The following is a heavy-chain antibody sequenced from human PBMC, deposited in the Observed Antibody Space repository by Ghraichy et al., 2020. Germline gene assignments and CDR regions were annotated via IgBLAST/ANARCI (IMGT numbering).Heavy chain of an antibody. CDR1: GGTFSSYA. D-gene: IGHD4-23*01. Sequence: SVKVSCKASGGTFSSYAISWVRQAPGQGLEWMGGIIPIFGTANYAQKFQGRVTITADKSTSTAYMELSSLRSEDTAVYYCARGGDYGGISDEGYYFDYWGQGTLVTVSS. V-gene: IGHV1-69*06. CDR2: IIPIFGTA. J-gene: IGHJ4*02. CDR3: ARGGDYGGISDEGYYFDY.